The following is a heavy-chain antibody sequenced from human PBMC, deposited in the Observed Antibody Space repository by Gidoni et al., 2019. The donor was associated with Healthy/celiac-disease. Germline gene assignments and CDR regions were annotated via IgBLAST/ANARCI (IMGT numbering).Heavy chain of an antibody. V-gene: IGHV1-46*01. Sequence: QVQLVQSGAEVKKPGASVKVSCKASGYTFTSYYMHWVRQAPGQGLEWMGIINPSGGSTSYAQKFQGRVTMTRDTSTSTVYMELSSLRSEDTAVYYCARGDVNTMVRGYDWFDPWGQGNLVTVSS. CDR1: GYTFTSYY. CDR3: ARGDVNTMVRGYDWFDP. CDR2: INPSGGST. D-gene: IGHD3-10*01. J-gene: IGHJ5*02.